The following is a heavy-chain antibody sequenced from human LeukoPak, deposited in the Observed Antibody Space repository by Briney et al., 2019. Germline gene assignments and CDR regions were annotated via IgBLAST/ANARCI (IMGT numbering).Heavy chain of an antibody. CDR2: FYAGDSET. V-gene: IGHV5-51*01. CDR1: GYRFTSYW. D-gene: IGHD2-2*01. CDR3: ARGLVDVTGAIDYYGLDV. J-gene: IGHJ6*02. Sequence: GESLKISCKGSGYRFTSYWIGWVRQMPGKGLEWMGIFYAGDSETRYSPSFQGQVTMSADKSVNTAYLQWSSLKASDTAMYYCARGLVDVTGAIDYYGLDVWGQGTTVTVSS.